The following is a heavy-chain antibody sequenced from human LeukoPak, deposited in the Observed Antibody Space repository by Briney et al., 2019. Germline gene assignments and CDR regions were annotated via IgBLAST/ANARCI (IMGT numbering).Heavy chain of an antibody. D-gene: IGHD3-16*02. CDR1: GFTFSSYW. J-gene: IGHJ4*02. Sequence: GGSLRLSCAASGFTFSSYWMSWVRQAPGKGLEWVANIKQDGSEKYYVDSVKGRFAISRDNAKNSLYLQMNSLRAEDTAVYYCARDLPDYAITFGGVIAPFDYWGQGTLVTVSS. CDR2: IKQDGSEK. V-gene: IGHV3-7*01. CDR3: ARDLPDYAITFGGVIAPFDY.